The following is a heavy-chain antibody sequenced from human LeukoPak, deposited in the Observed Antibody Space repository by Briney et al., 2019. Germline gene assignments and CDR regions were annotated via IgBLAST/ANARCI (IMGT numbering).Heavy chain of an antibody. D-gene: IGHD5-24*01. V-gene: IGHV5-51*01. CDR1: GYSFTNYW. Sequence: GESLKISCKGSGYSFTNYWIGWVRQMPGKGLEWTGIIYPGDSDTRYSPSFQGQVTISADKSITTAYLQWSSLQASDTAMYYCARRDGSYFDYWGQGTLLTVSS. CDR3: ARRDGSYFDY. CDR2: IYPGDSDT. J-gene: IGHJ4*02.